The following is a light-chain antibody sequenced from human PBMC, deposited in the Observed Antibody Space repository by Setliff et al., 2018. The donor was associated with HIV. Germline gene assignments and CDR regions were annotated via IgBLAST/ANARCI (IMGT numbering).Light chain of an antibody. Sequence: QSALTQPASVSGSPGQSITISCTGTSSDVGNFKLVSWYQQPPGKAPKVIIYEVNKRPSGVSNHFSASISGNTASLTISGLQAEDEADYYCCSYATYYVFGTGTKVTVL. V-gene: IGLV2-23*02. CDR3: CSYATYYV. J-gene: IGLJ1*01. CDR1: SSDVGNFKL. CDR2: EVN.